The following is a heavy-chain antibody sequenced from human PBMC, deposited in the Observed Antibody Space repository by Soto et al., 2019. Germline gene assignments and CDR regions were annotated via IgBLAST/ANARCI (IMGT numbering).Heavy chain of an antibody. J-gene: IGHJ4*02. Sequence: GGSLRLSCAASGLTFSGHWMTWVRQTPGEGLEWVSVVYSTGSTYYADSVKGRFTISRDISKNMIYLQMDSLRAEDTAVYYCAREGMGFGYWGQGTLVTVSS. CDR1: GLTFSGHW. D-gene: IGHD1-26*01. V-gene: IGHV3-53*01. CDR2: VYSTGST. CDR3: AREGMGFGY.